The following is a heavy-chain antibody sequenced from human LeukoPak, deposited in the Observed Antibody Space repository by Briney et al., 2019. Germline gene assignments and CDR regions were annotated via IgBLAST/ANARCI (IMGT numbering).Heavy chain of an antibody. CDR3: ARDYGTNSGWFDP. CDR2: INPNSGGT. CDR1: GYTFTGYY. D-gene: IGHD4/OR15-4a*01. Sequence: GASVKVSCKASGYTFTGYYMHWVRQAPGQGLEWMGWINPNSGGTNYAQKFQGRVTMTRDTSISTAYMELSSLRSEDTAVYYCARDYGTNSGWFDPWGQGTLVTVSS. J-gene: IGHJ5*02. V-gene: IGHV1-2*02.